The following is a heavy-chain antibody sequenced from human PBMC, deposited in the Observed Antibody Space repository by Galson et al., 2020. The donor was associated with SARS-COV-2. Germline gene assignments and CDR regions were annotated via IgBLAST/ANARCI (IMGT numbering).Heavy chain of an antibody. D-gene: IGHD3-9*01. CDR2: INPKNGGS. J-gene: IGHJ3*02. Sequence: ASVKVSCRASGYSFTDYYIHWVRLAPGQGLEWMGWINPKNGGSFSVQKYQGWVTMTRDTSITTAYLELKRLKSDDTAVYYCAKESFDGRAEGAYDIWGQGTMVTVSS. CDR1: GYSFTDYY. CDR3: AKESFDGRAEGAYDI. V-gene: IGHV1-2*04.